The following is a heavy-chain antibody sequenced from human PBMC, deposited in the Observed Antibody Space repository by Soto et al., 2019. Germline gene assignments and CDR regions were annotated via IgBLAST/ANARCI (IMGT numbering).Heavy chain of an antibody. J-gene: IGHJ6*03. Sequence: GGSLRLSCAASGFTFSSYAMSWVRQAPGKVLEWVSAISGSGGSTYYADSVKGRFTISRDNSKNTLYLQMNSLRAEDTAVYYCAKEPPGTIFGVVIIDYYYMDVWGKGTTVTVSS. CDR3: AKEPPGTIFGVVIIDYYYMDV. CDR1: GFTFSSYA. D-gene: IGHD3-3*01. CDR2: ISGSGGST. V-gene: IGHV3-23*01.